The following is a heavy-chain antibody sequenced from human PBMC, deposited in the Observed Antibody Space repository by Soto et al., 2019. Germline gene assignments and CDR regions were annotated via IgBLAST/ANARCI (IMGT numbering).Heavy chain of an antibody. CDR2: ISSSSSYI. CDR3: ARSRAPAETTRYFDY. Sequence: GPLCLCCADSGFLFNSYSMNRVRQTAGKGLEWFSSISSSSSYIYNAYSVKRRCTISRDNAKNSLYLQMNSLRAEDAAVYYWARSRAPAETTRYFDYWGQGTLVTVSS. J-gene: IGHJ4*02. CDR1: GFLFNSYS. V-gene: IGHV3-21*01. D-gene: IGHD1-1*01.